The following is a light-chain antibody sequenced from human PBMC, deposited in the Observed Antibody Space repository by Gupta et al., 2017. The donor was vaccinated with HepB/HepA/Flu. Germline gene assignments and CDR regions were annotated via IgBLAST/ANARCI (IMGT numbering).Light chain of an antibody. CDR3: QSYDSSLSGPYVV. CDR1: SSNIGAGYD. CDR2: GNS. J-gene: IGLJ2*01. Sequence: SALTQPPSVSGAPGQRVTLSCTGSSSNIGAGYDVHWYQQLPGTAPKLLIYGNSNRPSGVPDRFSGSKSGTSASLAITGLQAEDEADYYCQSYDSSLSGPYVVFGGGTKLTVL. V-gene: IGLV1-40*01.